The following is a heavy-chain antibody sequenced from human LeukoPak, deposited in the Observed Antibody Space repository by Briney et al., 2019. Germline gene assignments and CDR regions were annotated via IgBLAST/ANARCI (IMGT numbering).Heavy chain of an antibody. V-gene: IGHV3-23*01. J-gene: IGHJ4*02. CDR1: GFTFSSYA. CDR3: AKGPSYSSSSFYFDY. CDR2: ISGSGGST. Sequence: GGSLRLSCAASGFTFSSYAMSWVRQAPGKGLEWVSAISGSGGSTYYADSVKGRFTISRDNSKNTLYLQMNSLRAEDTAVYYCAKGPSYSSSSFYFDYWGQETLVTVSS. D-gene: IGHD6-6*01.